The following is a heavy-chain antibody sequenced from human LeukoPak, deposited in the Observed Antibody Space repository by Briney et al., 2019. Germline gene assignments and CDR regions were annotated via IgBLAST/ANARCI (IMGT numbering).Heavy chain of an antibody. CDR3: AKDMGDYDFWSGYDY. J-gene: IGHJ4*02. V-gene: IGHV3-9*01. CDR1: GFTVSSNY. CDR2: ISWNSGSM. Sequence: PGGSLRLSCAASGFTVSSNYMSWVRQAPGKGLEWVSGISWNSGSMGYADSVKGRFTISRDNAKNSLYLQMNSLRAEDTALYYCAKDMGDYDFWSGYDYWGQGTLVTVSS. D-gene: IGHD3-3*01.